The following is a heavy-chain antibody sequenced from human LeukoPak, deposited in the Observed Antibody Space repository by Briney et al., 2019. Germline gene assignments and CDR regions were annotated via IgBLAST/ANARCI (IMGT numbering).Heavy chain of an antibody. D-gene: IGHD2-15*01. CDR2: IWYDGSNK. CDR1: GFTFSSYG. CDR3: ARAAQSVYGSGFYYYYGMDV. V-gene: IGHV3-33*01. J-gene: IGHJ6*02. Sequence: PGRSLRLSCAASGFTFSSYGMHWVRQAPGKGLEWVAVIWYDGSNKYYADSVKGRFTISRDNSKNTLYLQMNSLRAEDTAVYYCARAAQSVYGSGFYYYYGMDVWGQGTTVTVSS.